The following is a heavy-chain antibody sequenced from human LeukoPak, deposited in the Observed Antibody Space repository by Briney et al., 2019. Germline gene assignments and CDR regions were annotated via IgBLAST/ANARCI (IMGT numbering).Heavy chain of an antibody. Sequence: PSETLSLTCTVSGGSISTYYWSWIRQPPGKGLEWIGHIYYSGSTDSNPSLKSRVTISVDTSKNQISLKLSSVTAADTAVYYCARTYCRGGSCHFDYWGQGTLVTVSS. J-gene: IGHJ4*02. CDR2: IYYSGST. CDR3: ARTYCRGGSCHFDY. V-gene: IGHV4-59*08. D-gene: IGHD2-15*01. CDR1: GGSISTYY.